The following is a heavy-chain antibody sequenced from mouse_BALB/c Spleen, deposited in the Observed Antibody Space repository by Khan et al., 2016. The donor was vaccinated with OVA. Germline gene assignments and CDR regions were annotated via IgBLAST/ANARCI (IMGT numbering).Heavy chain of an antibody. CDR3: ARSGTTVVAYWYFDV. J-gene: IGHJ1*01. Sequence: EVQLQESGPDLVKPSQSLSLTCTVTGYSITSGYSWHWIRQFPGNKLEWMGYIHYSGSTNYNPSLKSRISITRDTSKNQFFLQLNSVTTEDTATYDGARSGTTVVAYWYFDVWGAGTTVTVSS. CDR2: IHYSGST. D-gene: IGHD1-1*01. V-gene: IGHV3-1*02. CDR1: GYSITSGYS.